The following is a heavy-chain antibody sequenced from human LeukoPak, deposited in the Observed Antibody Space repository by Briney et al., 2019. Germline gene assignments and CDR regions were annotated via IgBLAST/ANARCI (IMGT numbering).Heavy chain of an antibody. D-gene: IGHD6-13*01. V-gene: IGHV1-2*02. J-gene: IGHJ4*02. Sequence: GAAVKVSCKASGYTFTGYYMHWVRQAPGQGLEWMGWINPNSGGTNYAQKFQGRVTMTRDTSISTAYMELSRLRSDDTAVYYCAREPSPGIAAAGTKINFDYWGQGTLVTVSS. CDR1: GYTFTGYY. CDR2: INPNSGGT. CDR3: AREPSPGIAAAGTKINFDY.